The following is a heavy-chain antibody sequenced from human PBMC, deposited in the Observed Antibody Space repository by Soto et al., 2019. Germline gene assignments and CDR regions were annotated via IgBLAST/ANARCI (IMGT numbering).Heavy chain of an antibody. CDR3: ASSEKAGHRGFDI. V-gene: IGHV1-69*06. CDR2: IIPTFGTA. D-gene: IGHD6-19*01. J-gene: IGHJ3*02. Sequence: QVQLVQSGAEMREPGSSVKVSCKASGGTFSSSAINWLRQAPGQGPEWMGGIIPTFGTANYIEKFRGRVTITADTSTSTAYMEVSSLTSEDTAMYFCASSEKAGHRGFDIWGQGTMVTVSS. CDR1: GGTFSSSA.